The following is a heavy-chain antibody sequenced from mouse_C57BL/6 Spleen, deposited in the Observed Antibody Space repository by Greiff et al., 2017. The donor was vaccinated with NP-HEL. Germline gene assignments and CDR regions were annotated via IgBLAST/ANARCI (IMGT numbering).Heavy chain of an antibody. CDR2: ISDGGSYT. CDR1: GFTFSSYA. V-gene: IGHV5-4*03. D-gene: IGHD3-2*02. CDR3: ARPGQLRPAWFAY. J-gene: IGHJ3*01. Sequence: EVKLVESGGGLVKPGGSLKLSCAASGFTFSSYAMSWVRQTPEKRLEWVATISDGGSYTYYPDNVKGRFTISRDNAKNNLYLQMSHLKSEDTAMYYCARPGQLRPAWFAYWGQGTLVTVSA.